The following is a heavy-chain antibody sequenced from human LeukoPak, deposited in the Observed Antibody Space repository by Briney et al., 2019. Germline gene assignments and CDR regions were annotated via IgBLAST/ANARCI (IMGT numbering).Heavy chain of an antibody. J-gene: IGHJ4*02. CDR1: GGSISSYY. CDR3: ARHPPIKRAMVRGNFDY. Sequence: PSETLSLTCTVSGGSISSYYWGWIRQPPGKGLEWIGSIYYSGSTYYNPSLKSRVTISVDTSKNQFSLKLSSVTAADTAVYYCARHPPIKRAMVRGNFDYWGQGTLVTVSS. D-gene: IGHD5-18*01. V-gene: IGHV4-39*01. CDR2: IYYSGST.